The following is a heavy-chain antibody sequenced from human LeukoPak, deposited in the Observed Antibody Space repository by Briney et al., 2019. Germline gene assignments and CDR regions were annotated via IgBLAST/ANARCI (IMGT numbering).Heavy chain of an antibody. CDR1: GFTFSSYS. Sequence: PGGSLRLSCAASGFTFSSYSMNWVRQAPGKGLEWVSSIGSSSSYIYYADSVEGRFTISRDNAKNSLFLQMNSLRAEDTAVYYCARDWPYVSSSWYMGYDSRGQGTLVTVSS. J-gene: IGHJ4*02. CDR3: ARDWPYVSSSWYMGYDS. D-gene: IGHD6-13*01. V-gene: IGHV3-21*01. CDR2: IGSSSSYI.